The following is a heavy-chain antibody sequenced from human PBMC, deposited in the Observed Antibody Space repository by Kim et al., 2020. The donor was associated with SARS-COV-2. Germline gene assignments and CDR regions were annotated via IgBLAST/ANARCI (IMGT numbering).Heavy chain of an antibody. CDR3: ATRPSSIIASSAWDNWFDP. Sequence: KGRFTISRDNSRKMLFLQMNSLKPEDTAVYYCATRPSSIIASSAWDNWFDPWGQGTLVTVSA. V-gene: IGHV3-30*06. J-gene: IGHJ5*02. D-gene: IGHD6-19*01.